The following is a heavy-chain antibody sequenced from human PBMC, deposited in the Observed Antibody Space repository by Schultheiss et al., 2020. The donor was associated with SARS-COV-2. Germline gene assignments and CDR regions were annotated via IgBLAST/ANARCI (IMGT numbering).Heavy chain of an antibody. V-gene: IGHV4-39*07. Sequence: SQTLSLTCTVSGGSISSYYWGWIRQPPGKGLEWIGSIYYSGSTYYNPSLKSRVTISVDTSKNQFSLKLSSVTAADTAVYYCARDHWDIVVVPAAIDYFDYWGQGTLVTVSS. CDR2: IYYSGST. J-gene: IGHJ4*02. CDR1: GGSISSYY. D-gene: IGHD2-2*01. CDR3: ARDHWDIVVVPAAIDYFDY.